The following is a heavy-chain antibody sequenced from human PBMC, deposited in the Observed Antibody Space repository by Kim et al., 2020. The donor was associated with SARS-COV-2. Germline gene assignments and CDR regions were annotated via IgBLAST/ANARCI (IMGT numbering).Heavy chain of an antibody. D-gene: IGHD2-15*01. J-gene: IGHJ2*01. Sequence: GGSLRLSCAASGFTFSSYWMNWVRQAPGKGLEWVSRINSDGSSEIYEDSVKSRFTISRNNDKNMLSLQINSLRVEDTAVYYCVRVTGGGYFDLCCRGSLVIVSS. V-gene: IGHV3-74*01. CDR3: VRVTGGGYFDL. CDR1: GFTFSSYW. CDR2: INSDGSSE.